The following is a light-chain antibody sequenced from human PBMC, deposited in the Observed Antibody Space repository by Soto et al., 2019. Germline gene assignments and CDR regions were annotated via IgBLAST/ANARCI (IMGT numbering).Light chain of an antibody. CDR1: SSDVGAYNY. Sequence: QSALTQPASVSGSPGQSITISCTGTSSDVGAYNYVSWYQQHPGKAPKLIIYGVSNRPSGVSNRFSGSKSGNTGSLTISGLQAEDEAHYYCRAYTTASTYIPLGGGTQLIVL. CDR3: RAYTTASTYIP. J-gene: IGLJ2*01. CDR2: GVS. V-gene: IGLV2-14*01.